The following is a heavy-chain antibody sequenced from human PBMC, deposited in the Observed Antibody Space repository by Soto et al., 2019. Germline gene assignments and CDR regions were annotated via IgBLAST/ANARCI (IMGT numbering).Heavy chain of an antibody. J-gene: IGHJ4*02. V-gene: IGHV1-69*13. Sequence: SVKVSCKASGGTFSRNTISWVRQAPGQGLEWMGGIMPIFGSANYAQKFQGRVTITADENTCTVYMELSRLRSEDTAVYYCARQFDSDTTGYYYAYWGQGTQVTVSS. CDR3: ARQFDSDTTGYYYAY. CDR1: GGTFSRNT. D-gene: IGHD3-22*01. CDR2: IMPIFGSA.